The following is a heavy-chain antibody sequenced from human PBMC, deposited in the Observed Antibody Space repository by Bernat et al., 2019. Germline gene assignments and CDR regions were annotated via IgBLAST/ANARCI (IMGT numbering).Heavy chain of an antibody. CDR2: ISYDGSNK. Sequence: QVQLVESGGVVVQPGRSLRLSCAASGFTFSSYGMHWVRQAPGKGLEWVAVISYDGSNKYYADSVKGRFTISRDNAKNSLYLQMNSLRAEDTAVYYCARDSPYGDCDYWGQGTLVTVSS. CDR1: GFTFSSYG. CDR3: ARDSPYGDCDY. D-gene: IGHD4-17*01. V-gene: IGHV3-30*03. J-gene: IGHJ4*02.